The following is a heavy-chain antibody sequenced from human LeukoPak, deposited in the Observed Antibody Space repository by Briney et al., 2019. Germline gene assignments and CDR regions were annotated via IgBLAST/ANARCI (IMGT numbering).Heavy chain of an antibody. CDR2: VSGSGGST. V-gene: IGHV3-23*01. Sequence: SGGSLRLSCAASGFTFSSYAMSWVRQAPGKGLEWVSTVSGSGGSTYDADSVKGRFTISRDNSKNTLYLQLYSLRAEDTAVYYCAKQKYTSGWDYFDYWGQGTLVTVSS. CDR1: GFTFSSYA. J-gene: IGHJ4*02. CDR3: AKQKYTSGWDYFDY. D-gene: IGHD6-19*01.